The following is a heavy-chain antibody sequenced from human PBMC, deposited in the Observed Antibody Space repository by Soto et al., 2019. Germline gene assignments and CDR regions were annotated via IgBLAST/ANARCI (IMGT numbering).Heavy chain of an antibody. CDR3: TTHAPGGTYYYYYGMDV. D-gene: IGHD1-1*01. J-gene: IGHJ6*02. Sequence: GGSLRLSCAASGFTFSNAWMSWVRQAPGKGLEWVGRIKSKTDGGTADYAAPVKGRFTISRDDSKNTLYLQMNSLKTEDTAVYYCTTHAPGGTYYYYYGMDVWGQGTTVTVSS. V-gene: IGHV3-15*01. CDR1: GFTFSNAW. CDR2: IKSKTDGGTA.